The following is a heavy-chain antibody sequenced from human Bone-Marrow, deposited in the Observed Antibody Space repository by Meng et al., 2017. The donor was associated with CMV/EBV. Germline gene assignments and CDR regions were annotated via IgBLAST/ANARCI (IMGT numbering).Heavy chain of an antibody. CDR3: AKRRGFSGDFSVCCFDY. V-gene: IGHV3-73*01. J-gene: IGHJ4*02. CDR2: IRSKANSYAT. D-gene: IGHD1-26*01. CDR1: FSGSA. Sequence: FSGSAMHWVRQASGKGLEWVGRIRSKANSYATAYAASVKGRFTISRDNSKNTLYLQINSLRVEDTAIYYCAKRRGFSGDFSVCCFDYWGQGTLVTVSS.